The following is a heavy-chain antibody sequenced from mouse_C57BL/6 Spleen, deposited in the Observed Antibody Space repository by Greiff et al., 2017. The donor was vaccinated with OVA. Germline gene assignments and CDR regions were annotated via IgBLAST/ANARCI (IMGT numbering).Heavy chain of an antibody. D-gene: IGHD2-4*01. J-gene: IGHJ4*01. CDR1: GYSFTSYY. CDR3: ARDYYDYQGAMDY. Sequence: QVQLKESGPELVKPGASVKISCKASGYSFTSYYIHWVKQRPGQGLEWIGWIYPGSGSTKYNEKFKGKATLTADTSSSTAYMQLSSLTSEDSAVYYCARDYYDYQGAMDYWGQGTSVTVSS. V-gene: IGHV1-66*01. CDR2: IYPGSGST.